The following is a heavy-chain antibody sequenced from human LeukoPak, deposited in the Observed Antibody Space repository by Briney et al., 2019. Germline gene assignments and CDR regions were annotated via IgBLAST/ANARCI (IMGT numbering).Heavy chain of an antibody. CDR2: ISYSGTT. D-gene: IGHD3-10*01. V-gene: IGHV4-39*07. CDR1: GGSISSRPYY. J-gene: IGHJ4*02. CDR3: ARGKEVITMLRGLKPGYYFDY. Sequence: SETLSLTCTVSGGSISSRPYYWGWVRQPPGKGLEWIGTISYSGTTYYSPSLKSRVTISLDTSKNQFSLKLSSVTAADTAVYYCARGKEVITMLRGLKPGYYFDYWGQGTLVAVSS.